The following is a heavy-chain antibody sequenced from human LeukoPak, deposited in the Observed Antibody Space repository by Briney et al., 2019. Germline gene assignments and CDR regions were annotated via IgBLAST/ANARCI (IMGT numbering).Heavy chain of an antibody. D-gene: IGHD1-14*01. J-gene: IGHJ4*02. V-gene: IGHV4-39*01. CDR3: ARRTERDPVDFDY. CDR1: GGSISSGDYY. CDR2: IYYSGST. Sequence: SQTLSLTCTVSGGSISSGDYYWGWIRQPPGKGLEWIGSIYYSGSTYYNPSLKSRVTISVDTSKNQFSLKLSSVTAADTAVYYCARRTERDPVDFDYWGQGTLVTVSS.